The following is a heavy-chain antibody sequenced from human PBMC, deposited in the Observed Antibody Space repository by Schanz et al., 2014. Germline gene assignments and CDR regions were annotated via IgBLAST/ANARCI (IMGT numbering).Heavy chain of an antibody. V-gene: IGHV4-34*01. CDR2: IHHSGST. D-gene: IGHD2-2*01. CDR1: GFTFSNFA. CDR3: ARGEWSTSQFDY. Sequence: QVQLVESGGGVVQPGRSLRLSCAASGFTFSNFAIHWIRQPPGKGLEWIGEIHHSGSTNYNPSHKSRVTISMDTSKNQFSLKLSSVTAADTAVYYCARGEWSTSQFDYWGHGTLVTVSS. J-gene: IGHJ4*01.